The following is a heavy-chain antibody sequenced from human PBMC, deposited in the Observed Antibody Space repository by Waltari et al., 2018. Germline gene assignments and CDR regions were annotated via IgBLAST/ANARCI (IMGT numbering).Heavy chain of an antibody. J-gene: IGHJ3*02. CDR1: GYTFASYD. CDR2: MTPNSGNP. D-gene: IGHD1-26*01. Sequence: QLVQSGAVVRKRGSSLSVSCQASGYTFASYDINCMREATRQELVWMGWMTPNSGNPGYAQKSQGRVTMTRNTSISTAYMERSRLRLEDTAVYYCARGNSGCSAAFAIWAQETMLTVPS. CDR3: ARGNSGCSAAFAI. V-gene: IGHV1-8*01.